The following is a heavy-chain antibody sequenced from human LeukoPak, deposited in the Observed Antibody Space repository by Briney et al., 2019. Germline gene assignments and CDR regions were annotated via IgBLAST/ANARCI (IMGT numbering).Heavy chain of an antibody. D-gene: IGHD5-18*01. V-gene: IGHV4-61*01. CDR2: KYYSGST. J-gene: IGHJ4*02. CDR1: GVSINTCCYY. CDR3: ARGRSYGFDFGA. Sequence: SETLSLTCDVSGVSINTCCYYWTWIRQPPGKGLEWIGYKYYSGSTRYNSSLRSRLTISFDSSKNQFSLSLTSVTAADTAVYYCARGRSYGFDFGAWGPGTLVIVS.